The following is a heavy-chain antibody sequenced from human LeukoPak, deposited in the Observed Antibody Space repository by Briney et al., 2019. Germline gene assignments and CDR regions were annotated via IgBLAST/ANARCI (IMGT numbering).Heavy chain of an antibody. J-gene: IGHJ2*01. D-gene: IGHD4-23*01. CDR2: INPSGGST. CDR3: ARAISADYGGNLYWYFDL. CDR1: GYTFTSYY. V-gene: IGHV1-46*01. Sequence: ASVKVSCKASGYTFTSYYMHWVRQAPGQGLEWMGIINPSGGSTSYAQKFQGRVTMTRDTSTSTVYMELSSLRSEDAAVYYCARAISADYGGNLYWYFDLWGRGTLVTVSS.